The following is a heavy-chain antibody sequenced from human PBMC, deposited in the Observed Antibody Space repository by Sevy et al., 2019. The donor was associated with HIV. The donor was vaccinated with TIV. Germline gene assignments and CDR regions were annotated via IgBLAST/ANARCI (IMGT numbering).Heavy chain of an antibody. J-gene: IGHJ4*02. D-gene: IGHD3-22*01. CDR2: IWYDGSSK. V-gene: IGHV3-33*01. CDR1: GFSFSNYG. CDR3: ARGADYFGSSGDNFES. Sequence: GGSLRLSCAASGFSFSNYGMHWVRQAPGKGLEWVAVIWYDGSSKYYADSVKGRLTTSRDNSKNTLYLQMNSLRAEDTAVYYCARGADYFGSSGDNFESWGQGTLVTVSS.